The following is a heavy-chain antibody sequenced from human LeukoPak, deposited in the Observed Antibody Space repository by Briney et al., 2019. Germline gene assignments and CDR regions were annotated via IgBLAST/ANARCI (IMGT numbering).Heavy chain of an antibody. V-gene: IGHV5-51*01. CDR2: IYPGDSDT. Sequence: GESLKISCEGSGYRFASYWIGWVRQMPGKGLEWMGIIYPGDSDTRYSPSLQGQATISADKSITTACLQWSSLKASDTGIYYCARRGDDYKFDYWGQGTLVTVSS. J-gene: IGHJ4*02. CDR3: ARRGDDYKFDY. CDR1: GYRFASYW. D-gene: IGHD5-24*01.